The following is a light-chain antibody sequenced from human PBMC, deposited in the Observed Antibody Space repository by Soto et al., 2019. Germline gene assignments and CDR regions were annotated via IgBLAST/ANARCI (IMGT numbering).Light chain of an antibody. Sequence: EIVLTQSPATLSLSPGERATLSCRASQSVSSYLAWYQQKPGQAPRLLIYDASNRATGIPARFSGSGSGTDFTLTISSLEPEEFAVYYWQQRSNWLWTFGQGTKVEIK. CDR1: QSVSSY. V-gene: IGKV3-11*01. CDR2: DAS. J-gene: IGKJ1*01. CDR3: QQRSNWLWT.